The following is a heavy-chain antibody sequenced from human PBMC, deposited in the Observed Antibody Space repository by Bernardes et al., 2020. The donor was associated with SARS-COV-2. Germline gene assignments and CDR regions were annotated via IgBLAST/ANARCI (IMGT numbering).Heavy chain of an antibody. CDR2: FNPNTGAT. J-gene: IGHJ4*02. D-gene: IGHD4-17*01. V-gene: IGHV1-2*02. CDR1: GDSFTGHH. Sequence: ASVKVSCRTSGDSFTGHHIHWVRQAPGQGLEWMGWFNPNTGATLYARKFQARVSMTRDTSIGTAYMELIRLKSDDTAMYYCASVTTETDYWGQGTLVTVSS. CDR3: ASVTTETDY.